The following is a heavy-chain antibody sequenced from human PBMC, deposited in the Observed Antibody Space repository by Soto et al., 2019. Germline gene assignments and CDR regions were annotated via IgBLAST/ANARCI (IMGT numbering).Heavy chain of an antibody. Sequence: QVQLVQPGTEVRKPGASVKVSCEPSGDTFTNFDLNWVRQASGQGREWIGWMRADSGDSGHARKFQGRVTLTRDTSRSTAYMELSSLRAEDTAVYYCARYIYGQGFKAWGQGTLVFVSS. D-gene: IGHD4-17*01. CDR2: MRADSGDS. V-gene: IGHV1-8*01. CDR1: GDTFTNFD. CDR3: ARYIYGQGFKA. J-gene: IGHJ5*02.